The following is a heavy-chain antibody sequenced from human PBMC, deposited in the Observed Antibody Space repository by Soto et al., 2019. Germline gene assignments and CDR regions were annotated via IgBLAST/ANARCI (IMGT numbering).Heavy chain of an antibody. CDR2: ISDDSSYI. CDR3: ATPYYFNH. CDR1: GFMFSAYT. V-gene: IGHV3-21*06. D-gene: IGHD3-16*01. J-gene: IGHJ1*01. Sequence: GGSLRLSCAASGFMFSAYTMNWVRQAPGKGLECLSSISDDSSYIDYADSLRGRFTVSRDNARNSLYLQIDSLGVEDTAVYYCATPYYFNHWGPGTLVTVYS.